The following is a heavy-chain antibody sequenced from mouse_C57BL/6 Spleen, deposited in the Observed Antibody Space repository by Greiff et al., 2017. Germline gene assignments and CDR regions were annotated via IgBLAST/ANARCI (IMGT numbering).Heavy chain of an antibody. J-gene: IGHJ4*01. CDR1: GYSFTDYN. Sequence: EVKLMESGPELVKPGASVKISCKASGYSFTDYNMNWVKQSNGKSLEWIGVINPNYGTTSYKQKFKGKATLTVDQSSSTAYMQLNSLTSEDSAVYYCARRGYGSSYDAMDYWGQGTSVTVSS. CDR3: ARRGYGSSYDAMDY. D-gene: IGHD1-1*01. CDR2: INPNYGTT. V-gene: IGHV1-39*01.